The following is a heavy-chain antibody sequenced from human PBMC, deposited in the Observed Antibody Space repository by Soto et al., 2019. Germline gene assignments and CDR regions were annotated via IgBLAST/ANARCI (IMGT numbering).Heavy chain of an antibody. V-gene: IGHV3-23*01. CDR2: ISGSGGST. J-gene: IGHJ3*02. D-gene: IGHD3-3*01. CDR1: GFTFSSYA. Sequence: GGSLRLSCAAAGFTFSSYAMSWVRQAPGKGLEWVSAISGSGGSTYYADSVKGRFTISRDNSKNTLYLQMNSLRAEDTAVYYCAKDHDFWSGPDAFDIWGQGTMVTVSS. CDR3: AKDHDFWSGPDAFDI.